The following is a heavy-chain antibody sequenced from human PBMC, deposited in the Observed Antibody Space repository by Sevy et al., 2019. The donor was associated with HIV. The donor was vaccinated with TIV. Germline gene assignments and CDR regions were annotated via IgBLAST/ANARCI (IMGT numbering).Heavy chain of an antibody. CDR3: ARYYYDSSGYYSYYYYMDV. Sequence: ASVKVSCKASGYTFTSYGIGWVRQAPGQGLEWMGWISAYNGNTNYAQKLQGRVTMTTDTSTSTAYMELRSLRSDDTAVYYCARYYYDSSGYYSYYYYMDVWGKGTTVTVSS. CDR2: ISAYNGNT. J-gene: IGHJ6*03. D-gene: IGHD3-22*01. CDR1: GYTFTSYG. V-gene: IGHV1-18*04.